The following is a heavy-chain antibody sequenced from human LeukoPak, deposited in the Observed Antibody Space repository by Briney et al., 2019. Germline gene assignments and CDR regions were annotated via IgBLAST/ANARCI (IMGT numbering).Heavy chain of an antibody. V-gene: IGHV3-66*01. Sequence: GGSLRLSCAASGFTVSSNYMSWVRQAPGKGLEWVSVIYSGGITYYADSVKGRFTISRDNSKNTLYLQMNSLRAEDTAVYYCARGEDSFDSSGYYHGMDVWGQGTTVTVSS. J-gene: IGHJ6*02. CDR1: GFTVSSNY. D-gene: IGHD3-22*01. CDR3: ARGEDSFDSSGYYHGMDV. CDR2: IYSGGIT.